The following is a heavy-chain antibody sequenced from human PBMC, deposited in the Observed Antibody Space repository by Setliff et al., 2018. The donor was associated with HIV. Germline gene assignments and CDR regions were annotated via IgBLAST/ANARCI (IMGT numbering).Heavy chain of an antibody. V-gene: IGHV4-59*01. CDR1: GGSISSDY. CDR3: ARSRTSSGYYGVTGYGMDV. CDR2: IYYSGST. D-gene: IGHD3-22*01. Sequence: SATLSLTCTVSGGSISSDYWSWIRQPPGKGLEWIGYIYYSGSTNYNPSLKSRVTISVATAKNQFSLKLNSVTTADTAVYDCARSRTSSGYYGVTGYGMDVWGQGTTVTVSS. J-gene: IGHJ6*02.